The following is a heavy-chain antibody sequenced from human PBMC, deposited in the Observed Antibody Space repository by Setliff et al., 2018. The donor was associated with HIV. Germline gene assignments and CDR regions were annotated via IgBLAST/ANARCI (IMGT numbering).Heavy chain of an antibody. CDR1: GGTFSSFA. Sequence: ASVKVSCKASGGTFSSFAFNWVRQAPGQGLEWMGDIIPTFGPVHYAQKFQGRVTITADDSTRTVYMELSSLRSEDTAVYYCAVGIAVVPAAMIGFFDYWGQGTLVTVSS. D-gene: IGHD2-2*01. V-gene: IGHV1-69*13. CDR2: IIPTFGPV. CDR3: AVGIAVVPAAMIGFFDY. J-gene: IGHJ4*02.